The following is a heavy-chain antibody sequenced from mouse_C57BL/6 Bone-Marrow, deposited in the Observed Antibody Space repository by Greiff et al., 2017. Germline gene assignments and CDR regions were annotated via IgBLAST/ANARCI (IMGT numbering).Heavy chain of an antibody. Sequence: EVKLVESGGDLVKPGGSLKLSCAASGFTFSSYGMSWVRQTPDKRLEWVATISSGGSYTYYPDSVKGRFTISRDNAKNTLYLQMSSLKSEETAMYYCARHGYYYAMDYWGQGTSVTVSS. CDR3: ARHGYYYAMDY. V-gene: IGHV5-6*02. CDR2: ISSGGSYT. CDR1: GFTFSSYG. J-gene: IGHJ4*01. D-gene: IGHD2-2*01.